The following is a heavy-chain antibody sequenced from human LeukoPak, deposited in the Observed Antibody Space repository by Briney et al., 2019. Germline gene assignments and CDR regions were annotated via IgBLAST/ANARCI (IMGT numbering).Heavy chain of an antibody. Sequence: PGRSLRLSCAASGFTFSSYAMHWVRQAPGKGLEWVALISYDGSNKYYADSVKGRFTISRDNAKNSLYLQMNSLRAEDMALYYCAKDIEAGPRVGYFDYWGQGTLVTVSS. CDR3: AKDIEAGPRVGYFDY. V-gene: IGHV3-30-3*01. D-gene: IGHD6-13*01. CDR1: GFTFSSYA. J-gene: IGHJ4*02. CDR2: ISYDGSNK.